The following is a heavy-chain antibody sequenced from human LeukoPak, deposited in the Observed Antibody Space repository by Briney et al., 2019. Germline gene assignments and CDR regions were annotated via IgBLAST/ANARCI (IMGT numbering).Heavy chain of an antibody. CDR2: VWYDGSNK. J-gene: IGHJ4*02. V-gene: IGHV3-33*01. CDR3: ARAAGNCSGGSCYFGY. Sequence: PGRSLRLSCAAAGFTFSSYGMHWVRQAPGKWLGWVAVVWYDGSNKYYADSVKGRFTISRDNSKNTLYLQMNSLRAEDTAVYYCARAAGNCSGGSCYFGYWGQGTLVTVSS. CDR1: GFTFSSYG. D-gene: IGHD2-15*01.